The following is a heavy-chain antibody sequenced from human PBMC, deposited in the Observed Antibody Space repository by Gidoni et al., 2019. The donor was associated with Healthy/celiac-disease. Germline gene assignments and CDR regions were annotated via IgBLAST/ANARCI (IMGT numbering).Heavy chain of an antibody. J-gene: IGHJ4*02. V-gene: IGHV3-30-3*01. CDR1: GFTFSSYA. Sequence: QVQLVESGGGVVQPGRSLRLSCAASGFTFSSYAMHWVRQAPGKGLEWVAVISYDGSNKYYADSVKGRFTISRDNSKNTLYLQMNSLRAEDTAVYYCARGYYYGSGSYSLYWGQGTLVTVSS. CDR3: ARGYYYGSGSYSLY. D-gene: IGHD3-10*01. CDR2: ISYDGSNK.